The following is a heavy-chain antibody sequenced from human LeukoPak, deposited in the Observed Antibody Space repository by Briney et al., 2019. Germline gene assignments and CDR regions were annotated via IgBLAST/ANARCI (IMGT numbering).Heavy chain of an antibody. CDR3: ARVTWGGITMVRGVSPRAFDI. CDR1: GGSISSGSYY. Sequence: PSQTLSLTCTVSGGSISSGSYYWSWIRQPAGKGLEWIGYIDHTGITNYNPSLNSRVTISRDTSKNHFSLKLSSVTAADTAVYYCARVTWGGITMVRGVSPRAFDIWGQGTMVTVSS. V-gene: IGHV4-61*10. J-gene: IGHJ3*02. D-gene: IGHD3-10*01. CDR2: IDHTGIT.